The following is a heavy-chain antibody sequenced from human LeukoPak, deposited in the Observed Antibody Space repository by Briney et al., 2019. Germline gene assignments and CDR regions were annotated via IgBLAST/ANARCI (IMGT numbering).Heavy chain of an antibody. CDR1: GFTFSSYA. D-gene: IGHD4-23*01. Sequence: GGSLRLSCAASGFTFSSYAMSWVRQAPGKGLEWVSAISGSGGSTYYADSVRGRFTISRDDSKNTLYLQMNSLRAEDTAVYYCVRRAGGYSHPYDYWGQGTLVTVSS. CDR3: VRRAGGYSHPYDY. J-gene: IGHJ4*02. V-gene: IGHV3-23*01. CDR2: ISGSGGST.